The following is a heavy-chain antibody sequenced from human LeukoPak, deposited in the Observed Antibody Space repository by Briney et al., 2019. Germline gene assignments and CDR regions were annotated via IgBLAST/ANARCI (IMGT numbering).Heavy chain of an antibody. CDR2: IDPNSGGT. Sequence: ASVKVSCKASGYTFTGYYIHWVRQAPGQGLEWMGWIDPNSGGTNYAQKFQGRVTMTRDTSISTAYMELSSLRSEDTAVYYCARSGSRSYYYYYMDVWGKGTTVTVSS. CDR3: ARSGSRSYYYYYMDV. CDR1: GYTFTGYY. V-gene: IGHV1-2*02. D-gene: IGHD3-10*01. J-gene: IGHJ6*03.